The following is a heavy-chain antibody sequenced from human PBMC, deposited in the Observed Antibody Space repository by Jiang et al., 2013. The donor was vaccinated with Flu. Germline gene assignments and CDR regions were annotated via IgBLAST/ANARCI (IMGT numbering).Heavy chain of an antibody. Sequence: SLKSRVSISVDKSENQFSLKMTSLTAADTAVYYCARVICNTITCHYFDYWGQGTLVTVSS. CDR3: ARVICNTITCHYFDY. J-gene: IGHJ4*02. D-gene: IGHD2/OR15-2a*01. V-gene: IGHV4-4*02.